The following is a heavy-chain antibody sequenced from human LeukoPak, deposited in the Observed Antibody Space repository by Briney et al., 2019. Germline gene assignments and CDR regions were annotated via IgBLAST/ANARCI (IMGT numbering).Heavy chain of an antibody. D-gene: IGHD2-2*01. V-gene: IGHV3-21*01. J-gene: IGHJ4*02. CDR2: ISSSSSYI. Sequence: GGSLRLSCAASGFTFSSYSMNWVRQAPGKGLEWVSSISSSSSYIYYADSVKVRFTISRDNAKNSLYLQMNSLRAEDTAVYYCARDYGTSPFDYWGQGTLVTVSS. CDR3: ARDYGTSPFDY. CDR1: GFTFSSYS.